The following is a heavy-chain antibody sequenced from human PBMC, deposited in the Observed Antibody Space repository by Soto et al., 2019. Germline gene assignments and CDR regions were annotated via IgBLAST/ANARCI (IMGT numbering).Heavy chain of an antibody. CDR3: ARDPGYCTNGVCPIFDF. D-gene: IGHD2-8*01. Sequence: LSLTCTVSGDSVTNYFLSWMRQPPVKGLEWIGHMYHGGRTNYSPSLKSRVTMSLDSSKNQFSLNLSSVTAAATAVYFCARDPGYCTNGVCPIFDFWGQGVLVT. V-gene: IGHV4-59*02. J-gene: IGHJ4*02. CDR2: MYHGGRT. CDR1: GDSVTNYF.